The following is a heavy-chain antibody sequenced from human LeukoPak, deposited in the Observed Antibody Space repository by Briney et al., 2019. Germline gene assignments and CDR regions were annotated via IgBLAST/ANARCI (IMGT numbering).Heavy chain of an antibody. CDR2: ISTSGGTI. Sequence: GGSLRLSCAASGFTFSSYEMNWVRQAPGKGLEWVSYISTSGGTIYYADSVRGRFTISRDNAKNSLCLQMNSLRAEDTAVYYCARLKMATMAVDYWGQGTLVTVSS. V-gene: IGHV3-48*03. D-gene: IGHD5-24*01. CDR1: GFTFSSYE. CDR3: ARLKMATMAVDY. J-gene: IGHJ4*02.